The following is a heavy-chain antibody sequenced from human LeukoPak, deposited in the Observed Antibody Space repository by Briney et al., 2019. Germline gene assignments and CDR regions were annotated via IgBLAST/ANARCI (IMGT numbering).Heavy chain of an antibody. J-gene: IGHJ6*03. D-gene: IGHD6-13*01. CDR1: GYTFSSYG. Sequence: SVKVSCKASGYTFSSYGFSWVRQAPGQGLEWMGGIIPIFGTTNYAQKFQDRVTITADKSTSTAYMELSSLRSEDTAVYYCARVVGLTGYSSSWYSGYYYYMDVWGKGTTVTVSS. CDR3: ARVVGLTGYSSSWYSGYYYYMDV. CDR2: IIPIFGTT. V-gene: IGHV1-69*06.